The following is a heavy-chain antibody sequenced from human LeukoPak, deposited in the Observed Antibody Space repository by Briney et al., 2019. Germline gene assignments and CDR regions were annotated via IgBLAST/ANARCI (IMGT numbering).Heavy chain of an antibody. CDR1: GGTFSSYA. Sequence: GASVKVSCKASGGTFSSYAISWVRQAPGQGLEWMGRIIPILGIANYAQKFQGRVTITADKSTSTAYMELSSLRSEDTAVYYCARAFLTYYYDSSGYYGDFDYWGQGTLVTVSS. CDR2: IIPILGIA. V-gene: IGHV1-69*04. J-gene: IGHJ4*02. D-gene: IGHD3-22*01. CDR3: ARAFLTYYYDSSGYYGDFDY.